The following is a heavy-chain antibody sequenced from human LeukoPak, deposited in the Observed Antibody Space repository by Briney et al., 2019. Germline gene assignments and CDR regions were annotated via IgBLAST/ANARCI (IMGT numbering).Heavy chain of an antibody. Sequence: PSETLSLTCAVYGGSFSGYYWSWIRQPPGKGLEWIGEINHSGSTNYNPSLKSRVTISVDTSKNQFSLKLSSATAADTAVYYCAYSSSWFRSYFDYWGQGTLVTVSS. J-gene: IGHJ4*02. CDR1: GGSFSGYY. V-gene: IGHV4-34*01. D-gene: IGHD6-13*01. CDR3: AYSSSWFRSYFDY. CDR2: INHSGST.